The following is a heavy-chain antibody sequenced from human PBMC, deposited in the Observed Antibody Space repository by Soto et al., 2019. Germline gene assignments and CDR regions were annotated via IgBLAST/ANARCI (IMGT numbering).Heavy chain of an antibody. CDR1: GGTFSSYA. CDR3: ARGRAAAGLRPSSGMDV. D-gene: IGHD6-13*01. J-gene: IGHJ6*02. Sequence: QVQLVQSGAEVKKPGSSVKVSCKASGGTFSSYAISWVRQAPGQGLEWMGGIIPIFGTANYAQKFQGRVTITADESTSTAYMELSSLRSEDTAVYYCARGRAAAGLRPSSGMDVRGQGTTVTVSS. CDR2: IIPIFGTA. V-gene: IGHV1-69*12.